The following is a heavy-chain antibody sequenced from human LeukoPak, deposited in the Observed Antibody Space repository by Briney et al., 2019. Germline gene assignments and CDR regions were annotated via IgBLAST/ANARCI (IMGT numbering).Heavy chain of an antibody. CDR2: IYPGDSDT. V-gene: IGHV5-51*01. Sequence: GESLKISCKGSGYSFTSYWIGWVRQLPGKGLEWMGIIYPGDSDTRYSPSFQGQVTISADKSISTAYLQWSSLKASDTATYYCARYIAAAGTGIDYWGQGTLVTVSS. J-gene: IGHJ4*02. CDR1: GYSFTSYW. CDR3: ARYIAAAGTGIDY. D-gene: IGHD6-13*01.